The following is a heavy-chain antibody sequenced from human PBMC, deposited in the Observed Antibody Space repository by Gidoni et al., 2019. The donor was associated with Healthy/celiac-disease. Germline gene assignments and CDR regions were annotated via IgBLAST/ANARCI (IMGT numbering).Heavy chain of an antibody. J-gene: IGHJ4*02. CDR3: AGTDASIAVAGIFDY. CDR1: GFTFSSYS. Sequence: EVQLVESGGGLVQPGGSLRLSCASSGFTFSSYSMNWVRQAPGKGLEWVSYISSSSSTIYYADSVKGRFTISRDNAKNSLYLQMNSLRDEDTAVYYCAGTDASIAVAGIFDYWGQGTLVTVSS. V-gene: IGHV3-48*02. D-gene: IGHD6-19*01. CDR2: ISSSSSTI.